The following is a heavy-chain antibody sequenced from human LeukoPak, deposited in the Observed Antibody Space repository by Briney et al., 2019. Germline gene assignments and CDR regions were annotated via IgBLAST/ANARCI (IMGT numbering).Heavy chain of an antibody. CDR3: ARASEYYDSSGYYGWYFDL. CDR1: GFTFDDYG. J-gene: IGHJ2*01. CDR2: INWNGGST. D-gene: IGHD3-22*01. V-gene: IGHV3-20*04. Sequence: RPGGSLRLSCAASGFTFDDYGMSWVRQAPGKGLEWVSGINWNGGSTGYADSVKGRFTISRDNAKNSLYLQMNSLRAEDTALYYCARASEYYDSSGYYGWYFDLWGRGTLVTVSS.